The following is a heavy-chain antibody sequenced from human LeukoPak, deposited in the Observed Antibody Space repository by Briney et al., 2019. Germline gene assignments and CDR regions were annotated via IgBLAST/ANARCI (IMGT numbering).Heavy chain of an antibody. V-gene: IGHV4-61*02. CDR1: GGSISSGSYY. CDR3: ARDRAGYNWGYYYYMDV. Sequence: PSQTLSLTYTVSGGSISSGSYYWSWIRQPAGKGLEWIGRIYTSGSTNYNPSLKSRVTISVDTSKNQFSLKLSSVTAADTAVYYCARDRAGYNWGYYYYMDVWGKGTTVTVSS. CDR2: IYTSGST. D-gene: IGHD5-24*01. J-gene: IGHJ6*03.